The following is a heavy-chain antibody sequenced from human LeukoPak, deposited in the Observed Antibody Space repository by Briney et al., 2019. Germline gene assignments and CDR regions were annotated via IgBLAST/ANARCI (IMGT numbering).Heavy chain of an antibody. Sequence: GGSLRLSCAASGFTFSSYSMNWVHQAPGKGLEWVSSISSSSSYIYYADSVKGRFTISRDNAKNSLYLQMNSLRAEDTAVYYCARDGYCSSTSCWAMYYYYGMDVWGKGTTVTVSS. V-gene: IGHV3-21*01. D-gene: IGHD2-2*03. CDR1: GFTFSSYS. CDR2: ISSSSSYI. CDR3: ARDGYCSSTSCWAMYYYYGMDV. J-gene: IGHJ6*04.